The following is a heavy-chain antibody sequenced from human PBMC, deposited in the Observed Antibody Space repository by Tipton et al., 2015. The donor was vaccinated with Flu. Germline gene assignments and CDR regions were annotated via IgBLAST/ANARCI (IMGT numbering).Heavy chain of an antibody. CDR1: GGSISSYY. CDR3: AREGPLRAFDI. J-gene: IGHJ3*02. Sequence: TLSLTCTVSGGSISSYYWNWIRQSPGQGLQWIGFIYNDGSTTYNPSLKGRVSMSVDTSKDQFSLNLSSVTAADTAVYYCAREGPLRAFDIWGQGTMVNVSS. V-gene: IGHV4-59*12. CDR2: IYNDGST.